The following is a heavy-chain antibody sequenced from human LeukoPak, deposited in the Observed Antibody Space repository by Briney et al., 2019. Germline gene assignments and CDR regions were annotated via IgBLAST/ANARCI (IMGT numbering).Heavy chain of an antibody. Sequence: SETLSLTCTVSGGSISSYYWSWIRQPPGKGLEWIGYIYYSGSTYYNPSLKSRVTISVDTSKNQFSLKLSSVTAADTAVYYCARDLGDCSSTSCYTPHSGMDVWGQGTTVTVSS. D-gene: IGHD2-2*02. CDR2: IYYSGST. J-gene: IGHJ6*02. CDR3: ARDLGDCSSTSCYTPHSGMDV. CDR1: GGSISSYY. V-gene: IGHV4-59*12.